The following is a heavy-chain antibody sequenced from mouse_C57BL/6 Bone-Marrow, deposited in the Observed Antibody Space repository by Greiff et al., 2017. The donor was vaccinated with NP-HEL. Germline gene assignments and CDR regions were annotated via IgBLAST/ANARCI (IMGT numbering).Heavy chain of an antibody. Sequence: EVQLQQSGPVLVKPGASVKMSCKASGYTFTDYYMNWVKQSHGKSLEWIGVINPYNGGTSYNQKFKGKATLTVDKSSSTAYMELNSLTSEDSAVYYCARLLLWYFDVWGTGTTVTVSS. J-gene: IGHJ1*03. CDR3: ARLLLWYFDV. CDR2: INPYNGGT. CDR1: GYTFTDYY. D-gene: IGHD2-10*01. V-gene: IGHV1-19*01.